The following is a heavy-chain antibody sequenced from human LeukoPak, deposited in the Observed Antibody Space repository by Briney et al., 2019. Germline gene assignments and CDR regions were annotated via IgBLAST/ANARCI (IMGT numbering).Heavy chain of an antibody. Sequence: GGSLRLSCAASGFTFSNAWMSWVRQAPGKGLEWVSYISSSSSTIYYADSVKGRFTISRDNAKNSLYLQMNSLRAEDTAVYYCARDYGDYQFDYWGQGTLVTVSS. J-gene: IGHJ4*02. V-gene: IGHV3-48*01. D-gene: IGHD4-17*01. CDR1: GFTFSNAW. CDR2: ISSSSSTI. CDR3: ARDYGDYQFDY.